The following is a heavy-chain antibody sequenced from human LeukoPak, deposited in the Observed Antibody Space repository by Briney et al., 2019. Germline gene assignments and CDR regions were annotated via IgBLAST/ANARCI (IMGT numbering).Heavy chain of an antibody. CDR1: GYTFTSYH. CDR2: INLSGGST. D-gene: IGHD2-8*01. J-gene: IGHJ4*02. V-gene: IGHV1-46*01. CDR3: ARDYVDDIPMIKDY. Sequence: GASVKVSCKASGYTFTSYHMHWVRQAPGQGLEWMGQINLSGGSTTYAQKFQGRVTMTRDTSTSTVYMELSSLRSEDTAVYYCARDYVDDIPMIKDYWGQGTLVTVSS.